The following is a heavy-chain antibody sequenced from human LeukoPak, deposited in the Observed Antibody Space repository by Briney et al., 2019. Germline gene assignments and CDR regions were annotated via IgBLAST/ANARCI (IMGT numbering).Heavy chain of an antibody. V-gene: IGHV4-39*01. CDR3: ARLGGSGSYVTNFDY. Sequence: TSETLSLTCTVSGGSISSSSYYWGWIRQPPGKGLEWIGSIYYSGSTYYNPSLKSRVTISVDTSKNQFSLKLSSVTAADTAVYYCARLGGSGSYVTNFDYWGQGTLVTVSS. CDR2: IYYSGST. D-gene: IGHD3-10*01. CDR1: GGSISSSSYY. J-gene: IGHJ4*02.